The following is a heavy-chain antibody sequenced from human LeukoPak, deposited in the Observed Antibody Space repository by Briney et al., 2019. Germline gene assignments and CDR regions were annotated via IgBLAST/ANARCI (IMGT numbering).Heavy chain of an antibody. V-gene: IGHV3-48*03. Sequence: GGSLRLSCAASGFTFSSYEMNWVRQAPGRGLEWVSYIGGSGNTIYYADSVKGRFTISRDNAKNSLYLQMNSLRAEDTAVYYCARAPYYYGSGRWEYFDYWGQGTLVTVSS. CDR2: IGGSGNTI. CDR1: GFTFSSYE. D-gene: IGHD3-10*01. CDR3: ARAPYYYGSGRWEYFDY. J-gene: IGHJ4*02.